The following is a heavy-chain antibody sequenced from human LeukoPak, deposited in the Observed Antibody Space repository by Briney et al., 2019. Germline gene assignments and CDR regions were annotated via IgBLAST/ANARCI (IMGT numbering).Heavy chain of an antibody. V-gene: IGHV3-21*01. CDR3: ARYREGSDY. D-gene: IGHD1-26*01. CDR1: GFTFSSYS. J-gene: IGHJ4*02. Sequence: GGSLRLSCAASGFTFSSYSTTWVRQAPGKGLEWVSSISSSSSYIYYADSVKGRFTISRDNAKNSLYLQMNSLRAEDTAVYYCARYREGSDYWGQGTLVTVSS. CDR2: ISSSSSYI.